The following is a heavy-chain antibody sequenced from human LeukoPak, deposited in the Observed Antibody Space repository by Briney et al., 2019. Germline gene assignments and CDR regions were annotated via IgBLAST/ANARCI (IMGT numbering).Heavy chain of an antibody. Sequence: GGSLRLSCSASGFTFSSYAIDWVRQAPGKGLEWVSAIRGNGSSTYYADAVKGRFTISRDNSKNTLYLQMNSLRAEDTAVCYCAKGGLCFSITIFGVVMPGGFDSWGPRTLVTLSS. CDR2: IRGNGSST. CDR3: AKGGLCFSITIFGVVMPGGFDS. CDR1: GFTFSSYA. D-gene: IGHD3-3*01. V-gene: IGHV3-23*01. J-gene: IGHJ4*02.